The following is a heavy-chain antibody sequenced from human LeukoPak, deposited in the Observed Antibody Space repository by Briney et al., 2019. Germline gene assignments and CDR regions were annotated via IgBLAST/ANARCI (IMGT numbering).Heavy chain of an antibody. CDR3: ARLGYCSSTSCYGPDY. CDR2: ISAYNGNT. J-gene: IGHJ4*02. D-gene: IGHD2-2*01. Sequence: ASVKVSCKASGYTFTSYGISWVRQAPGQGLEWMGWISAYNGNTNYAQKLQGRVTMTRDTSISTAYMELSRLRSDDTAVYYCARLGYCSSTSCYGPDYWGQGTLVTVSS. CDR1: GYTFTSYG. V-gene: IGHV1-18*01.